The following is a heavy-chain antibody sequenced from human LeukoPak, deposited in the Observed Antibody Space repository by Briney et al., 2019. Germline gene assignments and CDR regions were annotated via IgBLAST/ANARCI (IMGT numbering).Heavy chain of an antibody. CDR3: ARGLDYGDSVDY. D-gene: IGHD4-17*01. V-gene: IGHV4-59*01. CDR1: GGSISNYY. J-gene: IGHJ4*02. CDR2: MFYSRNP. Sequence: SETLSLTCSVSGGSISNYYWRWTRQPPGKGLESIGYMFYSRNPTYNPSLKSRVTMSVDRSKNQVSLNLRSVTAADTAVYYCARGLDYGDSVDYWGQGTLVTVSS.